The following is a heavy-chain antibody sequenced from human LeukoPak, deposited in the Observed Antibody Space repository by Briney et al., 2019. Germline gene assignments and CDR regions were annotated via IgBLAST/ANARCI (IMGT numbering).Heavy chain of an antibody. Sequence: PSETLSLTCAVFGGSFSSGQYWSWIRQPPGKGLEWIGEINHSGSSNYDPALKSRVTISVDTSKSQLSLKLSSVTAADTAVYYCARHNGDYTTYINYWGQGTLVTVSS. CDR3: ARHNGDYTTYINY. V-gene: IGHV4-34*01. J-gene: IGHJ4*02. CDR2: INHSGSS. CDR1: GGSFSSGQY. D-gene: IGHD4-17*01.